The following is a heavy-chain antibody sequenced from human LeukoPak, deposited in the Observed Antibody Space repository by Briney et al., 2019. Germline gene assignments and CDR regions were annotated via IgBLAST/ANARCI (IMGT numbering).Heavy chain of an antibody. CDR2: IYYSGST. J-gene: IGHJ4*02. D-gene: IGHD5-24*01. CDR1: GGSINSYY. Sequence: SETLSLTCTVSGGSINSYYWSWIRQPPGKGLEWVGYIYYSGSTNYKPSLKRQVTISVDTSKNQFSLKLSSVTAADTAVYYCARDRGDGYNAIDYWGQGTLVTVSS. V-gene: IGHV4-59*01. CDR3: ARDRGDGYNAIDY.